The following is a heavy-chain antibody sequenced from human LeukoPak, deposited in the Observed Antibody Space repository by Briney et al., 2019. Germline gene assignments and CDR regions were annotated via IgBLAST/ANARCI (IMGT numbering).Heavy chain of an antibody. CDR1: GHSISSGYY. V-gene: IGHV4-38-2*01. Sequence: PSETLPLTCAVSGHSISSGYYWGWIRQPPGKGLEWIGSIYHSGSTYYNPSLKSRVTISVDTSKNQFSLKLSSVTAADTAVYYCARAGPGLYDILTGYYYWGQGTLVTVSS. J-gene: IGHJ4*02. D-gene: IGHD3-9*01. CDR3: ARAGPGLYDILTGYYY. CDR2: IYHSGST.